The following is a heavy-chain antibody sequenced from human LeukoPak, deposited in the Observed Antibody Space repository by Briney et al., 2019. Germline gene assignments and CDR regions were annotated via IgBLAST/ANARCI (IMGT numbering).Heavy chain of an antibody. CDR2: IRYDGSDK. Sequence: PGGSLRLSCVASGFTLSTYGMHWVRQAPGKGLEWVVFIRYDGSDKFYGDSVKGRFTTSRDNSKNTLYLQMSRLRVEDTAVYYCAKDLDCSGGTCHKAFDCWGQGTLVTVSS. J-gene: IGHJ4*02. CDR3: AKDLDCSGGTCHKAFDC. V-gene: IGHV3-30*02. CDR1: GFTLSTYG. D-gene: IGHD2-15*01.